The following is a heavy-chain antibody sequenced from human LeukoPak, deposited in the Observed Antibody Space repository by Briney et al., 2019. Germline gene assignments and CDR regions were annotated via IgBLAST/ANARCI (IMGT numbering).Heavy chain of an antibody. CDR1: GFIFSSDY. J-gene: IGHJ5*02. V-gene: IGHV3-53*01. CDR2: IYSGGST. CDR3: ARHDWFDP. Sequence: GGSLRLSCAVSGFIFSSDYMSWVRQAPGKGLEWVSTIYSGGSTYYADSVKGRFTISRDNSKNTLYLQMNSLRAEDTAVYYCARHDWFDPWGRGTLVTVSS.